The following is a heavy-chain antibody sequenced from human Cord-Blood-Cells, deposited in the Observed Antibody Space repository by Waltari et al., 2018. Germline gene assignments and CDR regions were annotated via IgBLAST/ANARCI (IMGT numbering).Heavy chain of an antibody. Sequence: TCAVYGGSFSGYYWSWIGQPPGKGLEWCGEINHSGSTNYNPAVKSRGTISVDTSKNQCSLKRSSVTATDTAVYYCARHYGATIPVDYWGQGTLVTVSS. CDR2: INHSGST. CDR3: ARHYGATIPVDY. CDR1: GGSFSGYY. D-gene: IGHD5-12*01. J-gene: IGHJ4*02. V-gene: IGHV4-34*01.